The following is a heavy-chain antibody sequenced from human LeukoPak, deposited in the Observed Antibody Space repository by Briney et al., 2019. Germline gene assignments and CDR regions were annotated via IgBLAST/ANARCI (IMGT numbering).Heavy chain of an antibody. V-gene: IGHV1-18*01. CDR2: ISAHNGHT. CDR1: SYTLTSYG. J-gene: IGHJ4*02. Sequence: GASVKVSCKASSYTLTSYGISWVRQAPGQGLEWMGWISAHNGHTNYAQKVQGRLTMTTDTSTSTAYMELRSLISYDTAVYYCARDYYDSSGRFDYWGQGTLVTVSS. CDR3: ARDYYDSSGRFDY. D-gene: IGHD3-22*01.